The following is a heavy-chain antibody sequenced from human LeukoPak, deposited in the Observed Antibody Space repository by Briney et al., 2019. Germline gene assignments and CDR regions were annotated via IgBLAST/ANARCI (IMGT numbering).Heavy chain of an antibody. Sequence: PGGSLRLSCAASGFTFSSYSMNWVRQAPGKGLEWVSSISSSSSYIYYADSVKGRFTISRDNAKNSLYLQMNSLRAEDTAVYYCARDKDYGDYVPFDYWGQGTLVTVSS. V-gene: IGHV3-21*01. CDR3: ARDKDYGDYVPFDY. J-gene: IGHJ4*02. D-gene: IGHD4-17*01. CDR2: ISSSSSYI. CDR1: GFTFSSYS.